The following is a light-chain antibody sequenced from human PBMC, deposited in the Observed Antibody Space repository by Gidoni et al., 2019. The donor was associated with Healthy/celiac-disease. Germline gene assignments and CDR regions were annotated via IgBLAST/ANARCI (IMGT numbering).Light chain of an antibody. CDR1: PDISNY. V-gene: IGKV1-33*01. CDR2: DAS. J-gene: IGKJ1*01. Sequence: DIQMTQYPSSLSASVGDRVTITCQASPDISNYLNWYQQKPGKAPKLLIYDASNLETGVPSRFSGSGSGTDFTFTINSLQPEDIATYYCQQYDNLQWTFGQGTKVEIK. CDR3: QQYDNLQWT.